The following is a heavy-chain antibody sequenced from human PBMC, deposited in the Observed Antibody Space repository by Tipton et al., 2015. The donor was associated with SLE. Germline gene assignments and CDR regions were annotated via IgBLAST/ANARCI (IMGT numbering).Heavy chain of an antibody. CDR3: SREGPTWYYYYYMDV. CDR2: ISSSGSTI. J-gene: IGHJ6*03. V-gene: IGHV3-11*01. Sequence: SLRLSCAASGFTFSDYYMSWIRQAPGKGLEWVSYISSSGSTIYYADSVKGRFTISRDNAKSSLYLQMNSLRAEDTAVYYCSREGPTWYYYYYMDVWGKGTTVTVSS. CDR1: GFTFSDYY.